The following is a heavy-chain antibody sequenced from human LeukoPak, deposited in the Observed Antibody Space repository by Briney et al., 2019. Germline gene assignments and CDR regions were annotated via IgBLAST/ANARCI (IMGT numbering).Heavy chain of an antibody. Sequence: GGSLRLSCAASGFTFSSYSMNWVRQAPGKGLEWVSSISSSSSYIYYADSVKGRFTISRDNSKNTLYLQMNSLRAEDTAVYYCARGGEGYYDFWSGYSIDYWGQGTLVTVSS. CDR1: GFTFSSYS. D-gene: IGHD3-3*01. CDR3: ARGGEGYYDFWSGYSIDY. J-gene: IGHJ4*02. CDR2: ISSSSSYI. V-gene: IGHV3-21*01.